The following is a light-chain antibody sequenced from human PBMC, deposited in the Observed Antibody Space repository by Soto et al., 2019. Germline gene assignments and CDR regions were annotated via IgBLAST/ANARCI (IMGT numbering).Light chain of an antibody. V-gene: IGKV2-30*01. CDR3: MQCTHLCT. CDR2: KVS. J-gene: IGKJ2*02. CDR1: QSLVYSDGNTY. Sequence: DVVMTQSPLSLPVSLGQPASISCRSSQSLVYSDGNTYLNWFQQRPGQSPRRLIYKVSNRDSGVPDRFSGSGSGTDFTLKISRVEAEDVGVYYCMQCTHLCTFGQGTKLEIK.